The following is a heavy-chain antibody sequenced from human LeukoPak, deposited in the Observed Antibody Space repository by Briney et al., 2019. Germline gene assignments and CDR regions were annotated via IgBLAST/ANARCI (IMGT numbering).Heavy chain of an antibody. J-gene: IGHJ6*02. CDR1: GGSISSRNYY. CDR2: IYYSGST. CDR3: SRHGLVPPLRYYYYGMDV. Sequence: PSETLSLTCTVSGGSISSRNYYWGWIRQPPGKGLEWIGSIYYSGSTYYNPSLKSRVTISVYTSKNQFSLSLSSVTAADTAVYYCSRHGLVPPLRYYYYGMDVWGQGTTVTVSS. V-gene: IGHV4-39*01. D-gene: IGHD3/OR15-3a*01.